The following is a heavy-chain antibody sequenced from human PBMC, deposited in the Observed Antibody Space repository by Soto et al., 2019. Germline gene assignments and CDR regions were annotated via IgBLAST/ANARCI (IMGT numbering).Heavy chain of an antibody. V-gene: IGHV4-39*01. J-gene: IGHJ4*02. D-gene: IGHD2-2*01. CDR3: ARLIHCKTTSCYFDY. CDR2: VYYSGTT. CDR1: GGSISSSSYY. Sequence: QLQLQESGPGLVKPSETLSLTCTVSGGSISSSSYYWAWVRQPPGKGLEWIGSVYYSGTTYYNPSLKSRVTISGDTSKNQFSLKLSSVTAADTAVFYCARLIHCKTTSCYFDYWGQGTLVTVS.